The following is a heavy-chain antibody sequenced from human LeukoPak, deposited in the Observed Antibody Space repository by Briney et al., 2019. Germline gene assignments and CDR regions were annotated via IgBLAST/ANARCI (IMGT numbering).Heavy chain of an antibody. CDR3: ARGGYILTTNWFDP. CDR1: GFTFSNYA. D-gene: IGHD3-9*01. V-gene: IGHV3-23*01. Sequence: GGSLRLSCAASGFTFSNYAMSWVRQAPGKGLEWVSAISGSDGKTYYADSVKGRFTISRDNAKNSLYLQMNSLRAEDTAMYYCARGGYILTTNWFDPWGQGTLVTVSS. J-gene: IGHJ5*02. CDR2: ISGSDGKT.